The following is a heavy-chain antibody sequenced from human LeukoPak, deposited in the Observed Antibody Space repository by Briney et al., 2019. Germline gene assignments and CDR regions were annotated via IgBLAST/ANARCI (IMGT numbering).Heavy chain of an antibody. CDR3: ARDIVVVPAARYFDY. CDR2: ISSSSSYI. J-gene: IGHJ4*02. D-gene: IGHD2-2*01. Sequence: PGGPLRLSCAASGFTFSSYSMNWVRQAPGKGLEWVSSISSSSSYIYYADSVKGRFTISRDNAKNSLYLQMNSLRAEDTAVYYCARDIVVVPAARYFDYWGQGTLVTVSS. CDR1: GFTFSSYS. V-gene: IGHV3-21*01.